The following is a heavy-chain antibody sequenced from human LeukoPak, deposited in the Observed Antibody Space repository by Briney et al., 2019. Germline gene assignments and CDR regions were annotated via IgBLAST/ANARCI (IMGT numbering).Heavy chain of an antibody. V-gene: IGHV1-18*01. CDR3: ARGVRSPRSSWFPYHFDY. J-gene: IGHJ4*02. CDR1: GYTFTSYG. Sequence: ASVKVSCKASGYTFTSYGISWVRQAPGQGLEWMGWISAYNGNTNYAQKLQGRVTMTTDTSTGTAYMELRSLRSDDTAVYYCARGVRSPRSSWFPYHFDYWGQGTLVTVSS. CDR2: ISAYNGNT. D-gene: IGHD6-13*01.